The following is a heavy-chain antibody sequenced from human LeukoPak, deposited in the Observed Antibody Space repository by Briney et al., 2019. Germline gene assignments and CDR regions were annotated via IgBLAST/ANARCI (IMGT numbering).Heavy chain of an antibody. CDR2: IYSGGST. D-gene: IGHD4-17*01. CDR1: GFTVSSNY. Sequence: GGCLRLSCAASGFTVSSNYMSWVRQAPGKGLEWVSVIYSGGSTYYADSVKGRFTISRDNSKNTLYLQMNSLRAEDTAVYYCARTTVTLPYYFDYWGQGTLVTVSS. CDR3: ARTTVTLPYYFDY. V-gene: IGHV3-53*01. J-gene: IGHJ4*02.